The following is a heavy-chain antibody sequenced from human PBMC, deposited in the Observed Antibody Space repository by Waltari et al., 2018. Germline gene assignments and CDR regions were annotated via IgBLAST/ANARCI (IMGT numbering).Heavy chain of an antibody. J-gene: IGHJ4*02. CDR3: ARAALRYFDW. V-gene: IGHV3-53*01. D-gene: IGHD3-9*01. CDR1: GFSGRRNY. CDR2: IYSGGST. Sequence: EVQLVESGGGLIQTGGSLRPSCAAAGFSGRRNYTSCVRLAPGKGLEWVSVIYSGGSTYYADSVKGRFTISRDNSKNTLYLQMNSLRAEDTAVYYCARAALRYFDWWGQGTLVTVSS.